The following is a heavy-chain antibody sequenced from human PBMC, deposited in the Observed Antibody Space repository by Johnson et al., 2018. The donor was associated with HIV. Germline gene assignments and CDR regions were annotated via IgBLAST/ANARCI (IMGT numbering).Heavy chain of an antibody. CDR3: ARGAFLKVYVSDDAFDI. CDR1: GFTFSSYG. Sequence: QVQLVESGGGLVKPGGSLRLSCAASGFTFSSYGMHWVRQAPGKGLEWVAVIWYDGSNKYYADYVKGRFTISRDNSKNTLYLQMESLRVEDTAVYYCARGAFLKVYVSDDAFDIWGQGTMVTVSS. J-gene: IGHJ3*02. D-gene: IGHD2-8*01. CDR2: IWYDGSNK. V-gene: IGHV3-33*08.